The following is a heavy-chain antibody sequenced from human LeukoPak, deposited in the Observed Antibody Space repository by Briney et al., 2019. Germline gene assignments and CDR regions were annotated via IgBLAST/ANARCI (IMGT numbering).Heavy chain of an antibody. CDR1: GFTFTSSA. Sequence: ASVKVSCKASGFTFTSSAMQWVRQAPGQGLEWMGIINPSGGSTSYAQKFEGRVTMTRDTSTSTVYMELSSLRSEDTAVYYCARDRYSSSYENYYFEYWGQGTLVTVSS. D-gene: IGHD6-6*01. CDR2: INPSGGST. J-gene: IGHJ4*02. V-gene: IGHV1-46*01. CDR3: ARDRYSSSYENYYFEY.